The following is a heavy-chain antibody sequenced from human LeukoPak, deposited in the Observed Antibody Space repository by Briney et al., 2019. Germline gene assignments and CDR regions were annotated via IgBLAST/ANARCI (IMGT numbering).Heavy chain of an antibody. V-gene: IGHV3-30*02. CDR1: GFTFSDLG. CDR2: IRYDGSTR. J-gene: IGHJ4*02. D-gene: IGHD5-18*01. Sequence: PGESLRLSCAASGFTFSDLGMHWVRQAPGKGLEWVAFIRYDGSTRSYADSVKGRFAISRDNSKNTLYLQMNSLRAEDTAVYYCAKDFRVAMAPAYFDYWGQGTLVTVSS. CDR3: AKDFRVAMAPAYFDY.